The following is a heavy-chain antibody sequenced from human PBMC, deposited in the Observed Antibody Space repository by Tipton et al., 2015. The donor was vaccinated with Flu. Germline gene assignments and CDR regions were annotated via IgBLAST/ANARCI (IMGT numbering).Heavy chain of an antibody. D-gene: IGHD2-15*01. CDR1: GGSISSHY. CDR2: IYFTGST. Sequence: LRLSCTVSGGSISSHYWSWIRQPPGKGLEWIGYIYFTGSTNNNPSLKSRVTISVDMSKNQFSLRLTSVAAADTAVYYGARGDGSPSYWWQGTLVTVSS. J-gene: IGHJ4*02. V-gene: IGHV4-59*11. CDR3: ARGDGSPSY.